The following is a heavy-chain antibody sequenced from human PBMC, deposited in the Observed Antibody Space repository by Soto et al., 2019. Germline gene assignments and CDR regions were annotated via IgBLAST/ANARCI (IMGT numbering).Heavy chain of an antibody. Sequence: ASVKVSCKASGYSFSSYGITWVRQAPGQGLEWMGWISPSTRNTDYAQKFQGRVTMTRNTSISTAYMELSSLRSEDTAVYYCAREDRIAARPIAFDIWGQGTMVTVSS. V-gene: IGHV1-8*01. CDR3: AREDRIAARPIAFDI. D-gene: IGHD6-6*01. CDR2: ISPSTRNT. CDR1: GYSFSSYG. J-gene: IGHJ3*02.